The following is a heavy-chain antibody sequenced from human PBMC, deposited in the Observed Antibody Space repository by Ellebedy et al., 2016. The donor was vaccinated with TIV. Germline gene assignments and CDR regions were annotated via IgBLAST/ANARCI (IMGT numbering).Heavy chain of an antibody. CDR1: GGSFSDYY. Sequence: SETLSLTCAVYGGSFSDYYWSWIRQPQGKGLEWIGEINRSGSTNFNPSLKSRVTISVEPSKNQFSLNLRSVTAADPAVYYCARGSHYMIVVVITSDAFDIWGQGTMVTVSS. V-gene: IGHV4-34*01. D-gene: IGHD3-22*01. J-gene: IGHJ3*02. CDR2: INRSGST. CDR3: ARGSHYMIVVVITSDAFDI.